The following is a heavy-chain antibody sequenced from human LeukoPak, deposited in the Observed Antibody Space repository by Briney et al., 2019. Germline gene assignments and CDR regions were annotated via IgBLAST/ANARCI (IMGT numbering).Heavy chain of an antibody. J-gene: IGHJ5*02. D-gene: IGHD5-12*01. CDR3: AGGTYSGYDS. V-gene: IGHV6-1*01. Sequence: SQTLSLTCAISGDSVSSNSAAWNWIRQSPSRGLEWLGRTYYRSKWYYDYVVSLKSRITIIPDTSKNQFSLQLSSVTPEDTAVYYCAGGTYSGYDSWSQGTLVTVSS. CDR2: TYYRSKWYY. CDR1: GDSVSSNSAA.